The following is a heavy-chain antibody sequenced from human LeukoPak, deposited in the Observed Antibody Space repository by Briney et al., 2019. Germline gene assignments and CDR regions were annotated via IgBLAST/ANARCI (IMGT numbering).Heavy chain of an antibody. CDR3: ARDRPYSSSSRGYYYMDV. Sequence: GGSLRLSCAASGFTFSSYWMSWVRQAPGKGLEWVANIKQDGSEKYYVDSVKGRFTISRDNAKNSLYLQMNSLRAEDTAVYYCARDRPYSSSSRGYYYMDVWGKGTTVTVSS. CDR1: GFTFSSYW. CDR2: IKQDGSEK. D-gene: IGHD6-6*01. V-gene: IGHV3-7*01. J-gene: IGHJ6*03.